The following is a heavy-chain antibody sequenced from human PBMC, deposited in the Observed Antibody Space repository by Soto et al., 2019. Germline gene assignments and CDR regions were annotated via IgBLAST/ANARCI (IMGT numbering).Heavy chain of an antibody. CDR2: IDYDGTTT. D-gene: IGHD2-15*01. V-gene: IGHV3-74*01. Sequence: QLVEAGGGLVQPGGSLRLSCTVSGFSFDSYWMHWVRQAPGKGPVWVSRIDYDGTTTNYADFAKGRFTISRDNAKNTLYLQMNSLRPEDTAIYYCTIGPRASSGGTGAYWGQGTLVTVSS. CDR1: GFSFDSYW. J-gene: IGHJ4*02. CDR3: TIGPRASSGGTGAY.